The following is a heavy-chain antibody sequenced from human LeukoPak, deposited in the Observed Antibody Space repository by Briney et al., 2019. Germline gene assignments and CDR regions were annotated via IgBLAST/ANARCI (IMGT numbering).Heavy chain of an antibody. J-gene: IGHJ4*02. D-gene: IGHD6-19*01. CDR3: ARDGYSSGWLDY. Sequence: ASVKVSCKASGYTFTSYGISWVRQAPGQGLGWMGWIRGYNGNTNYAQKLQGRVTTTPDTSTSTAYMELRSLRSDDTAVYYCARDGYSSGWLDYWGQGTLVTVSS. CDR2: IRGYNGNT. CDR1: GYTFTSYG. V-gene: IGHV1-18*01.